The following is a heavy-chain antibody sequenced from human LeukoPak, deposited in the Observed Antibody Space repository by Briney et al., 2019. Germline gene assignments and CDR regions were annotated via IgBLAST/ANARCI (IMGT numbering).Heavy chain of an antibody. D-gene: IGHD1-26*01. V-gene: IGHV3-7*03. CDR2: INHNGNVN. CDR3: ARERGRGRDSPWFDY. Sequence: GGSLRLSCAASGFTFSSYWMNWARQAPGKGLEWVASINHNGNVNYYVNSVKGRFTISRDNSKNTLDLQMTGLRAEDTAVYYCARERGRGRDSPWFDYWGQGTLVTVSS. CDR1: GFTFSSYW. J-gene: IGHJ4*02.